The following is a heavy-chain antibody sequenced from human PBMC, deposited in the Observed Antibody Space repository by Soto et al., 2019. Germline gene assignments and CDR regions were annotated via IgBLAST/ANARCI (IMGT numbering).Heavy chain of an antibody. CDR3: ATSMRHTLNS. CDR1: GFTFGSHW. CDR2: INQDGSDK. J-gene: IGHJ4*02. V-gene: IGHV3-7*01. D-gene: IGHD2-8*01. Sequence: EVRVVDSGGGLVQPGGSLRLSCAASGFTFGSHWMTWVRQVPGKGLEWVANINQDGSDKYYVDSVKGRFTISRDNAKNSLYLQMNSLRVEDTAVYYCATSMRHTLNSCGQGTLVTVSS.